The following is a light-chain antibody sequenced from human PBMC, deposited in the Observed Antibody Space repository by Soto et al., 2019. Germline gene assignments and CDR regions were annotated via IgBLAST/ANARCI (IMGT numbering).Light chain of an antibody. CDR2: WAS. V-gene: IGKV4-1*01. Sequence: DIVMTQSPDSLAVSLGERATINCKSSQSVLYSSNNKNYLAWYQQKPGQPPKLLIYWASTRESGVPDRFSGSRSGTDFTLTISSLQAEDVGVYYCQQYYSTPWTFGQGTKVEIK. CDR3: QQYYSTPWT. CDR1: QSVLYSSNNKNY. J-gene: IGKJ1*01.